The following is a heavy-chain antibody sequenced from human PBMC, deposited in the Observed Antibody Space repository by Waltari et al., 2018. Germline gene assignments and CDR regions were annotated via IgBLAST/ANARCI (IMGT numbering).Heavy chain of an antibody. CDR1: GCTFSSYA. J-gene: IGHJ4*02. D-gene: IGHD3-22*01. CDR2: IIPILGIA. CDR3: ARDRYYYDSSGYYPFDY. V-gene: IGHV1-69*10. Sequence: QVQLVQSGAEVKKPGSSVKVSGKASGCTFSSYAISWVGQDPGKGLEWMGGIIPILGIANYAQKFQGRVTITADKSTSTAYMELSSLRSEDTAVYYCARDRYYYDSSGYYPFDYWGQGTLVTVSS.